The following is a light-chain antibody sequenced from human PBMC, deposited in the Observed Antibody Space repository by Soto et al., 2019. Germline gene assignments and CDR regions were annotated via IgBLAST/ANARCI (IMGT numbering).Light chain of an antibody. CDR3: SSYTSSSTLYV. Sequence: QSALTQPASVSGSPGQSITISCTGTSXDVGGYNYVSWYQQHPGKAPKLMIYEVSNRPSGVSNRFSGSKSGNTASLTISGLQAEDEADYYCSSYTSSSTLYVFGTGTKGTVL. CDR2: EVS. J-gene: IGLJ1*01. CDR1: SXDVGGYNY. V-gene: IGLV2-14*01.